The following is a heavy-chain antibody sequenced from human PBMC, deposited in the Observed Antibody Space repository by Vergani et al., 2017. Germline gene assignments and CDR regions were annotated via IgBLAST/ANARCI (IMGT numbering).Heavy chain of an antibody. CDR3: ARGRGVASTYYYYYMDV. CDR1: GFTFSSYS. D-gene: IGHD2-15*01. V-gene: IGHV3-48*04. J-gene: IGHJ6*03. Sequence: VQLVESGGGVVQPGGSLRLSCAASGFTFSSYSMNWVRQAPGKGLEWVSYISSSSSTIYYADSVKGRFTISRDNATNSLYLQMNSLRAEDTAVYYCARGRGVASTYYYYYMDVWGKGTTVTVSS. CDR2: ISSSSSTI.